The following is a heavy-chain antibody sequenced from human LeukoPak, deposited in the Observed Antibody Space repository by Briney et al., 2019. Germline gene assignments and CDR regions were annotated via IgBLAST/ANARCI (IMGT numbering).Heavy chain of an antibody. V-gene: IGHV3-15*01. J-gene: IGHJ6*04. CDR3: AKDQLRYFDWLFILDV. Sequence: VGSLRLSCAASGITFINAWMTWGRQTPGEGLEWLGRIKSEADGGTTEYAAPVTGRFTISRDDSKNTLYLQMNSLRAEDTAVYYCAKDQLRYFDWLFILDVWGKGTTVTVSS. CDR2: IKSEADGGTT. D-gene: IGHD3-9*01. CDR1: GITFINAW.